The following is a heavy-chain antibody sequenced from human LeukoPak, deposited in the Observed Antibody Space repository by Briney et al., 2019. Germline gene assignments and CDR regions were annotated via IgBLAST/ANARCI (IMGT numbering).Heavy chain of an antibody. J-gene: IGHJ4*02. CDR1: GFTFSSYG. CDR2: INIDGTST. Sequence: PGGSLRLSCAASGFTFSSYGMHWVRQVPGKGLVCVARINIDGTSTSYADSVKGRFTISRDNAKNALYLQMNSLRAEDTAVYYCVRGTSGWYGIDYWGQGALVNVSS. D-gene: IGHD6-19*01. CDR3: VRGTSGWYGIDY. V-gene: IGHV3-74*01.